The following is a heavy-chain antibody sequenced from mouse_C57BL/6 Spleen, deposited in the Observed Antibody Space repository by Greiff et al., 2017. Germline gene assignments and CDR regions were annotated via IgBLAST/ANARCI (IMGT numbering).Heavy chain of an antibody. CDR3: ARETGTWFAY. Sequence: LVEPGASVTISCKASGYTFTDYYINWVKQRPGQGLEWIGWIYPGSGNTKYNEKFKCKATLTVDTSSSTAYMQLSSLASEDSAVYFCARETGTWFAYWGQGTLVTVSA. J-gene: IGHJ3*01. V-gene: IGHV1-84*01. D-gene: IGHD4-1*01. CDR2: IYPGSGNT. CDR1: GYTFTDYY.